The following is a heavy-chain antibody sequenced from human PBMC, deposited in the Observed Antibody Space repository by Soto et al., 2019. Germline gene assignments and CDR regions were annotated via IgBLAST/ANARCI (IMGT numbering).Heavy chain of an antibody. V-gene: IGHV1-69*13. J-gene: IGHJ4*02. CDR3: ATMSNRSFSRGDDN. CDR2: IIPIFTTA. CDR1: GGTFSTYA. D-gene: IGHD2-21*02. Sequence: SVKVSCKASGGTFSTYAISWVRQAPGQGLEWIGGIIPIFTTANYAQKFQGRLTITADESTTTAYMELSSLRSEDTAMYYCATMSNRSFSRGDDNWGQGTLVTVSS.